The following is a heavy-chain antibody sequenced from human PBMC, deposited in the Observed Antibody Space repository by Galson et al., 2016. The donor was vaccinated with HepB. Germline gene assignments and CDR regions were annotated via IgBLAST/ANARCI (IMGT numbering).Heavy chain of an antibody. J-gene: IGHJ4*02. V-gene: IGHV3-48*03. CDR1: GFSFSYHV. Sequence: SLRLSCAASGFSFSYHVMNWVRQAPGKGLEWVSYISDSGIYYADSVKGRFTISRDNSKNTMSVQMNSLRAGDTAAYYCARGRGSGTLDYWGQGTPVTVSS. CDR3: ARGRGSGTLDY. D-gene: IGHD3-10*01. CDR2: ISDSGI.